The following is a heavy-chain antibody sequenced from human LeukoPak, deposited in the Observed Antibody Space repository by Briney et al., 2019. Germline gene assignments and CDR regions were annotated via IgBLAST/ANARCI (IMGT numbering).Heavy chain of an antibody. CDR1: GFSFSAYS. CDR2: IGRNTSYR. J-gene: IGHJ4*02. CDR3: ARHYYDSGYPGIDC. V-gene: IGHV3-21*01. D-gene: IGHD3-22*01. Sequence: GGSLRLSCAASGFSFSAYSMIWVRQAPGKGLEWVSSIGRNTSYRYYADSVKGRFTISRDNAKNSLYLQMDSLRAEDTAVYYCARHYYDSGYPGIDCWGQGTLVTVSS.